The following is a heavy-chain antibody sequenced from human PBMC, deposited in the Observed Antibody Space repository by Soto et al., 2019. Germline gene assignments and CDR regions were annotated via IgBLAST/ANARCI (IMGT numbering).Heavy chain of an antibody. V-gene: IGHV3-21*01. D-gene: IGHD2-15*01. Sequence: GGSLRLSCAASGFTFSSYSMNWVRQAPGKGLEWVSSISSSSSYIYYADSVKGRFTISRDNAKNSLYLQMNSLRAEDTAVYYCARVVVAARGVDYWGQGTLVTVSS. CDR2: ISSSSSYI. CDR3: ARVVVAARGVDY. J-gene: IGHJ4*02. CDR1: GFTFSSYS.